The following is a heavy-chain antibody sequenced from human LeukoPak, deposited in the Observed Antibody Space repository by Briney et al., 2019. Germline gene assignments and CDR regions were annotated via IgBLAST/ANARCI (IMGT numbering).Heavy chain of an antibody. CDR2: IQGDGRDK. D-gene: IGHD6-13*01. Sequence: GGSLRLSCTGSGFIFSTYYINWVRQAPGKGLEWVANIQGDGRDKYFLDSVKGRFTVSRDNAENSVFLQMKNLRDEDTAIYYCAREGGAEESSSFDYWGQGILVTVSS. CDR1: GFIFSTYY. V-gene: IGHV3-7*01. J-gene: IGHJ4*02. CDR3: AREGGAEESSSFDY.